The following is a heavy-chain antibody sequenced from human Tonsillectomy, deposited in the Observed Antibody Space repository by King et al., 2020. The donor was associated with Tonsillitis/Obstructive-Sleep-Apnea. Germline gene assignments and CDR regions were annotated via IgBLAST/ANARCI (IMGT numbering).Heavy chain of an antibody. J-gene: IGHJ4*02. CDR3: ARPSLTYCSSTSCYNY. V-gene: IGHV1-3*01. CDR2: INAGNGNT. Sequence: QLVQSGAEVKKPGASVKVSCKASGYTFTSYAMHWVRQAPGQRLEWMGWINAGNGNTKYSQKFQGRVTITRDTSASTAYMELSSLRSEDTAVYYCARPSLTYCSSTSCYNYWGQGTLVTVSS. CDR1: GYTFTSYA. D-gene: IGHD2-2*02.